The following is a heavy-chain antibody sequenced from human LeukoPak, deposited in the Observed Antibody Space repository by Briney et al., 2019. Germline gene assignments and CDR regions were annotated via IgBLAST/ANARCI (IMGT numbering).Heavy chain of an antibody. Sequence: KPSETLSLTCTVSDGSISSSSYYWGWIRQPPGKGLEWIGSIYYSGSTNYNPSLKSRVTISVDTSKNQFSLKLSSVTAADTAVYYCARVSGQRSYYYYYMDVWGKGTTVTVSS. CDR3: ARVSGQRSYYYYYMDV. CDR2: IYYSGST. CDR1: DGSISSSSYY. D-gene: IGHD3-10*01. V-gene: IGHV4-39*07. J-gene: IGHJ6*03.